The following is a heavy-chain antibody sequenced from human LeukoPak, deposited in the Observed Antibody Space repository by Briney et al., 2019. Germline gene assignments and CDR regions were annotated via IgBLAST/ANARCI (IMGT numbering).Heavy chain of an antibody. V-gene: IGHV4-59*08. CDR1: VRSISRYY. CDR2: IYYSGST. J-gene: IGHJ4*02. Sequence: SETLALMRTFSVRSISRYYWRWIPQPPAKGLEDIGYIYYSGSTNYNPSLKSQVTLSVDTFRHQFSLRPDPVAAGGTARVFRARQRGNFDCLLLFDYWGQGALVTVSS. CDR3: ARQRGNFDCLLLFDY. D-gene: IGHD3-9*01.